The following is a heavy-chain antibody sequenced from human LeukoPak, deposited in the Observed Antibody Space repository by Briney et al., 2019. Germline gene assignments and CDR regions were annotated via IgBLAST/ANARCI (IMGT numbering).Heavy chain of an antibody. V-gene: IGHV3-43D*04. CDR1: GFTFDDYA. CDR2: ISWDGGST. CDR3: AKDITYYYGSGSPSGAFDI. J-gene: IGHJ3*02. D-gene: IGHD3-10*01. Sequence: GGSLRLSCAASGFTFDDYAMHWVRQAPGKGLEWVSLISWDGGSTYYADSVKGRFTISRDNSKNSLYLQMNSLRAEDTALYYCAKDITYYYGSGSPSGAFDIWGQGTMVTVSS.